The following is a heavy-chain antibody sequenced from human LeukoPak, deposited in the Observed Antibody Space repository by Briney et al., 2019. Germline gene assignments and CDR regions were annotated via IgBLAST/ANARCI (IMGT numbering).Heavy chain of an antibody. Sequence: PSEILSLTCTVSGGSISSDDYYWSWIRQPPGKGLEWIGCISYNGSTVYNPSLKSRVTMSVDTPKNQFSLKLNSVTAADTAVYYCSRVGPRDTVYDSWGQGTLVTVSS. V-gene: IGHV4-30-4*01. J-gene: IGHJ4*02. CDR2: ISYNGST. CDR1: GGSISSDDYY. D-gene: IGHD5/OR15-5a*01. CDR3: SRVGPRDTVYDS.